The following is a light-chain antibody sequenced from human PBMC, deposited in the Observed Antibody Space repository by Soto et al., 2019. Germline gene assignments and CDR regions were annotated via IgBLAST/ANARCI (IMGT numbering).Light chain of an antibody. CDR2: GAS. CDR3: QQYDVWPALT. J-gene: IGKJ4*01. CDR1: QSVSSN. V-gene: IGKV3-15*01. Sequence: EKALTQSPVTLSLSPEERATLSCRASQSVSSNLAWYQQRPGQAPRLLIYGASTRASGVPDRFSGSGSGTEFILTISSLQSEDSAVYYCQQYDVWPALTFGGGTKVDIK.